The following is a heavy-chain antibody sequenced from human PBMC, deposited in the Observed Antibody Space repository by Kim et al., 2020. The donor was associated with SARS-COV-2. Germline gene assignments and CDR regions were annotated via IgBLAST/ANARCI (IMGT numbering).Heavy chain of an antibody. J-gene: IGHJ5*02. D-gene: IGHD1-7*01. V-gene: IGHV5-51*01. CDR3: ARHSVDLSGTGFDP. Sequence: SPSVQGQVTISADKSISTAYLQWSSRKASDTAMYYCARHSVDLSGTGFDPWGQGTLVTVSS.